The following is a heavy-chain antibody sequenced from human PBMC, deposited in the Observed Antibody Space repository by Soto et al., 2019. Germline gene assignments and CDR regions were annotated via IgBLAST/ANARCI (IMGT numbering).Heavy chain of an antibody. Sequence: VKVSCKASGYTFTGYYMHWVRQAPGQGLEWMGWINPNSGGTNYAQKFQGWVTITRDMSTSTAYMELSSLRSEDTAVYYCAAGIEWELLRDYYYGMDVWGQGTTVTVSS. CDR1: GYTFTGYY. V-gene: IGHV1-2*04. J-gene: IGHJ6*02. D-gene: IGHD1-26*01. CDR2: INPNSGGT. CDR3: AAGIEWELLRDYYYGMDV.